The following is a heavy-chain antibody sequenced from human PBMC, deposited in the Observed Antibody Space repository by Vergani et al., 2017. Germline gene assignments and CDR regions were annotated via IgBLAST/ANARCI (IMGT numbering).Heavy chain of an antibody. CDR1: GFTFSSYA. CDR2: ISGSGGST. CDR3: ANPSGDYGGGFDY. D-gene: IGHD4-17*01. Sequence: EVQLLESGGGLVQPGGSLRLSCAASGFTFSSYAMSWVRQAPGKGLEWVSAISGSGGSTYYAASVKGRFTISRGNSKNTLYLQMNSLRAEDTAVYYGANPSGDYGGGFDYWGQGTLVTVSS. V-gene: IGHV3-23*01. J-gene: IGHJ4*02.